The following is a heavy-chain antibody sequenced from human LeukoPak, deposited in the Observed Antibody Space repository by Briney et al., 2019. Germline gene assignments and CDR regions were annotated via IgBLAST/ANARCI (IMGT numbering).Heavy chain of an antibody. J-gene: IGHJ4*02. CDR3: ASLPYGSLAQGY. Sequence: GGSLRLSCAASGFTFSSYWMHWVRQAPGKGLVWVSRINSDGSFTSYVDSVKGRFTIARDNPKNTLYLQMNSLRAEDTAVYYCASLPYGSLAQGYWGQGTLVTVSS. CDR1: GFTFSSYW. D-gene: IGHD5-24*01. V-gene: IGHV3-74*01. CDR2: INSDGSFT.